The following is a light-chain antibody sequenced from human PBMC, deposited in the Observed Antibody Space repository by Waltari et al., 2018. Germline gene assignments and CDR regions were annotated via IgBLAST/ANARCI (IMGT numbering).Light chain of an antibody. Sequence: DITVTQTPLSLSVTPGQSATISCKSSQSLLHSDGRTYLYWYLQRPGRSPQLLMYEVSSRFSGVPERFRGSGSGTDFTLKISRVEAEDVGIYFCMQGIYLPYTFGQGTRLETK. CDR2: EVS. CDR1: QSLLHSDGRTY. J-gene: IGKJ2*01. CDR3: MQGIYLPYT. V-gene: IGKV2-29*02.